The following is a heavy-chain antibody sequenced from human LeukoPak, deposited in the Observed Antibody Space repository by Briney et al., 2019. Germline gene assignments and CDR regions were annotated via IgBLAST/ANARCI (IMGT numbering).Heavy chain of an antibody. V-gene: IGHV1-69*06. J-gene: IGHJ3*02. CDR2: IIPIFGTA. CDR3: ARDGASYGDYTFDI. CDR1: GGTFSSYA. D-gene: IGHD4-17*01. Sequence: GSSVKVSCKASGGTFSSYAISWVRQAPGQGLEWMGGIIPIFGTANYAQKFQGRVTITADKSTSTAYMELSSLRSEDTAVYYCARDGASYGDYTFDIWGQGTMVTVSS.